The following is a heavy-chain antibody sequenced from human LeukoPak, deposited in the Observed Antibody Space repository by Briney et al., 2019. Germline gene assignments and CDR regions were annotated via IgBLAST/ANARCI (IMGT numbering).Heavy chain of an antibody. V-gene: IGHV4-39*07. Sequence: SETLSLTCTVSGGSISSSSYYWGWIRQPPGKGLEWIGSIYYSGSTYYNPSLKSRVTISVDTSKNQFSLKLSSVTAAGTAVYYCAGVRDYYDSSGYYFDYWGQGTLVTVSS. CDR1: GGSISSSSYY. D-gene: IGHD3-22*01. CDR2: IYYSGST. CDR3: AGVRDYYDSSGYYFDY. J-gene: IGHJ4*02.